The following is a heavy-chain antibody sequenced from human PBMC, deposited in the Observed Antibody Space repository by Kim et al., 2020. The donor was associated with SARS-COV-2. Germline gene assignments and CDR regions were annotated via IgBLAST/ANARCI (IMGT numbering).Heavy chain of an antibody. V-gene: IGHV3-33*01. J-gene: IGHJ6*02. CDR3: ARAISPYYGMDV. CDR2: K. Sequence: KYYADSVKDRFTITRDNSKNTLYLQMNSRSAEDTAVYYCARAISPYYGMDVWGQGTTVTVPS.